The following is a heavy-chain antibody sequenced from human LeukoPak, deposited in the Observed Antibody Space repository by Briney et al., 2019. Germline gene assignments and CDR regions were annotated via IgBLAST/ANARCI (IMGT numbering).Heavy chain of an antibody. CDR2: INPNSGGT. CDR3: ARVGYFDWLFAGDGNAFDI. Sequence: ASVKVSCKASGYTFTGYYMHWVRQAPGQGLEWMGWINPNSGGTNYAQKFQGRVTMTRDTSISTAYMEPSRLRSDDTAVYYCARVGYFDWLFAGDGNAFDIWGQGTMVTVSS. CDR1: GYTFTGYY. V-gene: IGHV1-2*02. J-gene: IGHJ3*02. D-gene: IGHD3-9*01.